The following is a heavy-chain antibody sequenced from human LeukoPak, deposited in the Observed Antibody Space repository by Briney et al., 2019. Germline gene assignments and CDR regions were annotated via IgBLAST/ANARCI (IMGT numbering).Heavy chain of an antibody. CDR2: VNSDGSST. Sequence: GSLRPSCAASGFTFSSYRMHWVRHAPGNGVVGGARVNSDGSSTSYADSVKGRFTISRDNAKNTLYLQMNSLRAEDTAVYYCARDKQQLIFWFDPWGQGTLVTVSS. CDR1: GFTFSSYR. V-gene: IGHV3-74*01. J-gene: IGHJ5*02. D-gene: IGHD6-13*01. CDR3: ARDKQQLIFWFDP.